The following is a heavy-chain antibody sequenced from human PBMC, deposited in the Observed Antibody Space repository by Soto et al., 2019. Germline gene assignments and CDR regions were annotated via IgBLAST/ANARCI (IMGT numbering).Heavy chain of an antibody. V-gene: IGHV1-69*02. CDR1: GGTFNTYT. CDR3: AITHCRDKSCPRDFDC. CDR2: FIPILDMA. J-gene: IGHJ4*02. Sequence: QVQVVQSGAEVKKPESSVKVSCKPSGGTFNTYTVNWVRLAPGHGLEWMGRFIPILDMANYAQKFQDRVTITADRSTYTADMELNSLTSDDTAVYYCAITHCRDKSCPRDFDCWGPGTRVTVSS. D-gene: IGHD2-21*01.